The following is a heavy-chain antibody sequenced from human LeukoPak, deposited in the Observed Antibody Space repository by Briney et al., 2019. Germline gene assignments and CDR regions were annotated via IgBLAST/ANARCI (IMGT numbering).Heavy chain of an antibody. D-gene: IGHD5-24*01. CDR3: ARVGDGYNFGFDY. CDR2: INHSGST. J-gene: IGHJ4*02. Sequence: SETLSLTCAVYGGSFSGYYWSWIRQPPGKELEWIGEINHSGSTNYNPSLKSRVTISVDTSKNQFSLKLSSVTAADTAVYYCARVGDGYNFGFDYWGQGTLVTVSS. CDR1: GGSFSGYY. V-gene: IGHV4-34*01.